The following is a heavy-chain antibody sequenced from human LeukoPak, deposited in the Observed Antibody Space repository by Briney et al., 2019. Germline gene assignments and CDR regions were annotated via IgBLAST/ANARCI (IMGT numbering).Heavy chain of an antibody. CDR1: GFTFSSYW. V-gene: IGHV3-7*01. Sequence: GGSLRLSCAASGFTFSSYWMSWVRQAPGKGLEWVANIKQDGSEKYYVDSVKGRFTISRDNAKNSLYLQMNSLRAKDTAVYYCARERVVAGHLLFDYWGQGTLVTVSS. CDR2: IKQDGSEK. D-gene: IGHD2-15*01. CDR3: ARERVVAGHLLFDY. J-gene: IGHJ4*02.